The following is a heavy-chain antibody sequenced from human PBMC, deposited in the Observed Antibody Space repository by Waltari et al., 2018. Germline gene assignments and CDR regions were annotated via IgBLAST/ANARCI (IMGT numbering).Heavy chain of an antibody. Sequence: EVELGESGGGVVPPGGSLRLSCSASGFTFTDFFMHWVRQGPGKGLDWGAGSDKEGGTAEYVDPVKGRLTRSRDKAKNRVDRQMTRLTDEDTAVYYCARGGLYDFFGGREVTGHYAMDVWGHGTPVNVS. CDR2: SDKEGGTA. D-gene: IGHD3-3*01. V-gene: IGHV3-74*01. CDR3: ARGGLYDFFGGREVTGHYAMDV. J-gene: IGHJ6*02. CDR1: GFTFTDFF.